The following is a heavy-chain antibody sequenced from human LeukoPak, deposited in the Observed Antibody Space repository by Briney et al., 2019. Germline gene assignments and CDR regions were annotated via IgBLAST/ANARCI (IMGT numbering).Heavy chain of an antibody. CDR3: ARGVLPSFGY. J-gene: IGHJ4*02. CDR1: GSTFTGYY. Sequence: GASVKLSCTASGSTFTGYYIHWVRQAPGQGLEWMGWINPNSGTKNYAQIFQGRVTMTRDTSISTAYMELSSLRYDDTAVYYCARGVLPSFGYWGQGTLVTVSS. V-gene: IGHV1-2*02. CDR2: INPNSGTK.